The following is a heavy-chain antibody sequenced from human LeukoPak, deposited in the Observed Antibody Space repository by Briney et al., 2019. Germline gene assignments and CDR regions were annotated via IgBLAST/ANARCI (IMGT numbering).Heavy chain of an antibody. CDR2: VYNSGTT. CDR3: ARGAGGYRFDP. J-gene: IGHJ5*02. Sequence: SETLSLACTVSGGSMTGSHWTWIRQPPGKGLEYIGYVYNSGTTFYNPSLKSRVTISADTSKKHFSLRLTSVTAADTAIYYCARGAGGYRFDPWGLGTLVTVSS. CDR1: GGSMTGSH. V-gene: IGHV4-59*01. D-gene: IGHD1-1*01.